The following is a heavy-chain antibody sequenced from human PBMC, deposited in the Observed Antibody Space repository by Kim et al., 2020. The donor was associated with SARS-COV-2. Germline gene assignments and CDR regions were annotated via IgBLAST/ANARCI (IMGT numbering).Heavy chain of an antibody. V-gene: IGHV3-74*01. D-gene: IGHD1-26*01. CDR3: AGIRGSGTYSTY. J-gene: IGHJ4*02. Sequence: YADSVKGRFTISRDNAKNTLYLQMNSLRGEDTAVYYCAGIRGSGTYSTYWGQGTLVTVSS.